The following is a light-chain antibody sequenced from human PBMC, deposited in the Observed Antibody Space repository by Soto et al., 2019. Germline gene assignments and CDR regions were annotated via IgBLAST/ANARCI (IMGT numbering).Light chain of an antibody. CDR2: GAS. J-gene: IGKJ1*01. CDR1: QSISSN. V-gene: IGKV3-15*01. Sequence: EIVMTQSPGTLSVSPGQRATLSCRASQSISSNLAWYQQKPGQAPRLLIYGASTRATGIPVRFSGSGSGTEFTLTISRLQSEDFVVYYCQHYNNWPPWTFGQGTKVDIK. CDR3: QHYNNWPPWT.